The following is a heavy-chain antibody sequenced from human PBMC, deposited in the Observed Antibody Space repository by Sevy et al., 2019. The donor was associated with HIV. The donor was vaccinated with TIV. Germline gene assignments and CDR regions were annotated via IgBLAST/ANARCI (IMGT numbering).Heavy chain of an antibody. J-gene: IGHJ4*02. CDR3: ARDKAAPNPAFDY. CDR1: GFTFSSYW. V-gene: IGHV3-7*01. CDR2: IKQDGSEK. Sequence: GGSLRLSCAASGFTFSSYWMSWVRQAPGKGLEWVANIKQDGSEKYYVDSVKDRFTISRDNAKNSLYLQMNSLRAEDTAVYYCARDKAAPNPAFDYWGQRTLVTVSS. D-gene: IGHD6-13*01.